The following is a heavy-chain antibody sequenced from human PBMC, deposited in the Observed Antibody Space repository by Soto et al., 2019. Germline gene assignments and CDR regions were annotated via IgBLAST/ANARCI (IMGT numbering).Heavy chain of an antibody. CDR2: ISSSSSYI. D-gene: IGHD2-15*01. V-gene: IGHV3-21*01. J-gene: IGHJ6*03. Sequence: VQLVESGGGLVKPGGSLRLSCAASGFTFSSYSMNWVRQAPGKGLEWVSSISSSSSYIYYADSVKGRFTISRDNAKNSLYLQMNSLRAEDTAVYYCARGGCSGGSCYSAYYYYYYMDVWGKGTTVTVSS. CDR1: GFTFSSYS. CDR3: ARGGCSGGSCYSAYYYYYYMDV.